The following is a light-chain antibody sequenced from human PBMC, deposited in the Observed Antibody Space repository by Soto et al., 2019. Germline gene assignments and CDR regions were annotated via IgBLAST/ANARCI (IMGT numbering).Light chain of an antibody. J-gene: IGKJ1*01. CDR3: QKYSNAPWT. V-gene: IGKV1-27*01. Sequence: DIQMTQSPPSLSASVGDRVTITCRASQSISNYLAWYQQKPGKVPELLIYAAVTLQSGVSSRFSGSGSGTDFTFTISSLQPEDVATYYCQKYSNAPWTFGPGTKVEIK. CDR1: QSISNY. CDR2: AAV.